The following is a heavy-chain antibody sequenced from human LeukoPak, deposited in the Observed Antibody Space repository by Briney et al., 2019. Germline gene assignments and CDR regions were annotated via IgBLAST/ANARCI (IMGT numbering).Heavy chain of an antibody. CDR2: INPSGGST. CDR3: ARRSYYGYYDY. J-gene: IGHJ4*02. D-gene: IGHD1-26*01. V-gene: IGHV1-46*01. Sequence: ASVKVSCKASGYTFTSYYMHWVRQAPGQGLEWMGIINPSGGSTSYAQKFQGRVTMTTDTSTSTAYMELRSLRSDDTAVYYCARRSYYGYYDYWGQGTLVTVSS. CDR1: GYTFTSYY.